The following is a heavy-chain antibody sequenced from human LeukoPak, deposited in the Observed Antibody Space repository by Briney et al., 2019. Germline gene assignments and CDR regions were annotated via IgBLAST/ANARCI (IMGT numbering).Heavy chain of an antibody. V-gene: IGHV1-8*02. CDR3: ANTLSKDSSSWDY. J-gene: IGHJ4*02. CDR1: GYTFTSYY. CDR2: MNPNSGNT. D-gene: IGHD6-13*01. Sequence: GASVKVSCKASGYTFTSYYMHWVRQAPGQGLEWMGWMNPNSGNTGYAQKFQGRVTMTRNTSISTAYMELSSLRSEDTAVYYCANTLSKDSSSWDYWGQGTLVTVSS.